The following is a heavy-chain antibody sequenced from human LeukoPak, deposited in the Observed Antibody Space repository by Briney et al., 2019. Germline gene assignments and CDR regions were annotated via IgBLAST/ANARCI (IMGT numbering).Heavy chain of an antibody. J-gene: IGHJ4*02. CDR3: AKQLQQCFDY. CDR1: GFTFSTYN. CDR2: ISGSGGST. Sequence: GGSLRLSCAASGFTFSTYNMNWVRQAPGKGLEWVSAISGSGGSTYYADSVKGRFTISRDNSKNTLYLQMNSLRAEDTAVYYCAKQLQQCFDYWGQGTLVTVSS. D-gene: IGHD5-24*01. V-gene: IGHV3-23*01.